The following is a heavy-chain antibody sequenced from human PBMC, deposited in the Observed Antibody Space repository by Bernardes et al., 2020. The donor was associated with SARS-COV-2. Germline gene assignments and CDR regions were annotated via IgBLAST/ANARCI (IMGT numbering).Heavy chain of an antibody. V-gene: IGHV3-21*01. Sequence: GSLRLSCAASGLTFSSYTMNWVRQAPGKGLEWVSSISTLSSYMYYADSVKGRFTISRDNAKNSLYLQMNSLRAEDTAVYYCARAATDYDYVWGSSRYSFDIWGQGTMVTVSS. D-gene: IGHD3-16*02. CDR2: ISTLSSYM. CDR3: ARAATDYDYVWGSSRYSFDI. CDR1: GLTFSSYT. J-gene: IGHJ3*02.